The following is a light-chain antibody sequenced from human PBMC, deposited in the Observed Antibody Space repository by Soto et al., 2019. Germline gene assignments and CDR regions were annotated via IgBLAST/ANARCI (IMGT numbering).Light chain of an antibody. J-gene: IGKJ1*01. Sequence: EFVLTQSPGTLSLSPVERATLSCRASQNIRGNELAWYQQKPGQAPRLLIYRGSSRATGIPDRFSGRGSGTDFTLTISLLEPENFAFYYCQDYGTSAPWTFGQGTKVEIK. V-gene: IGKV3-20*01. CDR3: QDYGTSAPWT. CDR2: RGS. CDR1: QNIRGNE.